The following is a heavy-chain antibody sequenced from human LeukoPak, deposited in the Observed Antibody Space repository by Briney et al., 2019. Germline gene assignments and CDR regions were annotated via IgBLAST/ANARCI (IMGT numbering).Heavy chain of an antibody. CDR2: IVVGSGNS. V-gene: IGHV1-58*01. D-gene: IGHD4-11*01. CDR3: AADLPYSNYGHLDY. J-gene: IGHJ4*02. Sequence: SVTVSCKASGFTFTNSAVQWVRQARGQGLEWIGWIVVGSGNSNYAQKFQERVTITSDMSTSTAYMELRSLRSEDAAVYYCAADLPYSNYGHLDYWGQGTLVTVSS. CDR1: GFTFTNSA.